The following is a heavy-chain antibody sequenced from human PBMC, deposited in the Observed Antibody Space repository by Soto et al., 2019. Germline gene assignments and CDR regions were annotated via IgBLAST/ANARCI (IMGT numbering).Heavy chain of an antibody. J-gene: IGHJ5*02. Sequence: ASVKVSCKASGYTFTTYAMHWVRQAPGQRLEWMGWINTCNGKTKYSPKFQGRVTITRDTSATTAYMELSSLRSEDTAVYYCARDSPTGPPLYCGGDGSIDPLGQGTLVTVSS. CDR2: INTCNGKT. V-gene: IGHV1-3*04. CDR1: GYTFTTYA. CDR3: ARDSPTGPPLYCGGDGSIDP. D-gene: IGHD2-21*02.